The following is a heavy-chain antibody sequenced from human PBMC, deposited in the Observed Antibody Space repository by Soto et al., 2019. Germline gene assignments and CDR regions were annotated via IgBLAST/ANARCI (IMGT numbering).Heavy chain of an antibody. Sequence: ASVKVSCKASGYTFTSFGITWVRQAPGQGLEWMGWISGYNGNTNYAQKFQGRVTATTDTSTTTAYMDLRSLRSDDTAVYYCARVAGGYDQIYYGMDVWGQGTTVTVSS. CDR2: ISGYNGNT. CDR1: GYTFTSFG. D-gene: IGHD5-12*01. V-gene: IGHV1-18*01. J-gene: IGHJ6*02. CDR3: ARVAGGYDQIYYGMDV.